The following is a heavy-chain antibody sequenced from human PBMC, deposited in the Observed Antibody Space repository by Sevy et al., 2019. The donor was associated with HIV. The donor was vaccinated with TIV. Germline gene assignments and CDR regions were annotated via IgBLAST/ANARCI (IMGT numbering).Heavy chain of an antibody. J-gene: IGHJ4*02. D-gene: IGHD3-22*01. Sequence: ASVKVSCKASGGTFSSYAISWVRQAPGQGLEWMGGIIPIFGTANCAQKFQGRVTITADESTSTAYMELSSLRSEDTAVYYCASTYYYDSSGHSYFDYWGQGTLVTVSS. CDR1: GGTFSSYA. CDR3: ASTYYYDSSGHSYFDY. V-gene: IGHV1-69*13. CDR2: IIPIFGTA.